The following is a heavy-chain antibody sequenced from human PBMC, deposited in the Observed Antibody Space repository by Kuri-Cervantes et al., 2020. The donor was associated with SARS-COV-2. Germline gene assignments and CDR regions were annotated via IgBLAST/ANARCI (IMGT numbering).Heavy chain of an antibody. CDR2: ISYDGSNK. D-gene: IGHD6-19*01. Sequence: GGSLRLSCAASGFTFSSYGMHWVRQAPGKGLEWVAVISYDGSNKYYADSVKGRFTISRDNSKNTLYLQMNSLRAEDTAVYYCAKDLWYSSGWPIYYYYGMDVWGQGTTVTVSS. V-gene: IGHV3-30*18. J-gene: IGHJ6*02. CDR3: AKDLWYSSGWPIYYYYGMDV. CDR1: GFTFSSYG.